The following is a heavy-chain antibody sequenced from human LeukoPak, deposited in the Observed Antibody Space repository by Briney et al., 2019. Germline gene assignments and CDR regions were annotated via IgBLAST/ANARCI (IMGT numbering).Heavy chain of an antibody. J-gene: IGHJ4*02. CDR2: ISGSGGST. V-gene: IGHV3-23*01. Sequence: GGSLRLSCAASGFTFSSYAMTWVRKAPGKGLEGVSAISGSGGSTYYADSVKGRFTISRDNSKNTLNLQRNSLRLENRPGYYLAKRPAAGAEYWGQGTLVTASS. CDR3: AKRPAAGAEY. D-gene: IGHD6-25*01. CDR1: GFTFSSYA.